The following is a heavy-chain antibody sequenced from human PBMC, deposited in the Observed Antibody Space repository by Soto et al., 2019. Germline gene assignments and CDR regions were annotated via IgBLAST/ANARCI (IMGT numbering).Heavy chain of an antibody. CDR1: GGTFSSYA. D-gene: IGHD6-13*01. Sequence: SVKVSCKASGGTFSSYAISWVRQAPGQGLEWMGGIIPIFGTANYAQKFQGRVTITADESTSTAYMELSSPRSEDTAVYYCARAAAAGLGGYYYYGMDVWGQGTTVTVSS. J-gene: IGHJ6*02. CDR3: ARAAAAGLGGYYYYGMDV. CDR2: IIPIFGTA. V-gene: IGHV1-69*13.